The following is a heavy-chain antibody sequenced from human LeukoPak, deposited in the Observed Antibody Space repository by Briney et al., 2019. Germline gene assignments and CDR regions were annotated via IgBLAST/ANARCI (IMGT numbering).Heavy chain of an antibody. V-gene: IGHV4-39*07. CDR3: AEGGDWFDP. D-gene: IGHD3-16*01. J-gene: IGHJ5*02. Sequence: PSETLSLTCTVSDGSISSSSYYWGWIRQPPGKGLEWIGSIYYSGSTYYNPSLKSRVTISVDTSKNQFSLKLSSVTAADTAVYYCAEGGDWFDPWGQGTLVTVSS. CDR2: IYYSGST. CDR1: DGSISSSSYY.